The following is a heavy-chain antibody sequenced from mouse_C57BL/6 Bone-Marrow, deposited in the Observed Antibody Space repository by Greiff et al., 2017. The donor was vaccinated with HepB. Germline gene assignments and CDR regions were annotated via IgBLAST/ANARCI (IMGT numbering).Heavy chain of an antibody. D-gene: IGHD1-1*01. CDR1: GYSITSGYY. CDR2: ISYDGSN. Sequence: EVKLQESGPGLVKPSQSLSLTCSVTGYSITSGYYWNWIRQFPGNKLEWMGYISYDGSNNYNPSLKNRISITRDTSKNQFFLKLNSVTTEDTATYYCARDLITTVRYAMDYWGQGTSVTVSS. CDR3: ARDLITTVRYAMDY. J-gene: IGHJ4*01. V-gene: IGHV3-6*01.